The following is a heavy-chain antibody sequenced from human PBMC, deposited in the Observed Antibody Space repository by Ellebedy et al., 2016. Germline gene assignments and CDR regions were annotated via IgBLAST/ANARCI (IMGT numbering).Heavy chain of an antibody. CDR1: GFTFSDYW. CDR3: ARDRAWRVVYYFDY. CDR2: INSDGSST. D-gene: IGHD3-3*01. V-gene: IGHV3-74*01. Sequence: GGSLRLSXAASGFTFSDYWMHWVRQAPGKGLVWVSRINSDGSSTSYADSVKGRFTISRDNAKNTLYLQMNSLRAEDTAVYYCARDRAWRVVYYFDYWGQGTLVTVSS. J-gene: IGHJ4*02.